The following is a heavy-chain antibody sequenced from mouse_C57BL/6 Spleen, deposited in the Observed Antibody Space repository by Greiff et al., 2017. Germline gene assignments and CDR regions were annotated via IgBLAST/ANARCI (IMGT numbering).Heavy chain of an antibody. Sequence: EVKLMESEGGLVQPGSSMKLSCTASGFTFSDYYMAWVRQVPGKGLEWVANINYDGSSTYYLDSLKSRFIISRDNAKNILYLQMSSLKSEDTATYYCARAIYYYGSSSYYFDYWGQGTTLTVSS. CDR3: ARAIYYYGSSSYYFDY. J-gene: IGHJ2*01. CDR1: GFTFSDYY. D-gene: IGHD1-1*01. CDR2: INYDGSST. V-gene: IGHV5-16*01.